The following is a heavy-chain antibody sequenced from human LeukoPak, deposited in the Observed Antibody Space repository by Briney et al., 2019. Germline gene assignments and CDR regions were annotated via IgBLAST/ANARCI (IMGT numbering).Heavy chain of an antibody. CDR2: INHSGST. J-gene: IGHJ5*02. CDR1: GGSFSGYY. D-gene: IGHD2-15*01. V-gene: IGHV4-34*01. Sequence: SETLSLTCAVYGGSFSGYYWSWIRQPPGKGLEWIGEINHSGSTNYNPSLKSRVTISVDTSKNQFSLKLSSVTAADTAVYYCARGGTAFVVVVAATFPNWFDPWGQGTLVTVSS. CDR3: ARGGTAFVVVVAATFPNWFDP.